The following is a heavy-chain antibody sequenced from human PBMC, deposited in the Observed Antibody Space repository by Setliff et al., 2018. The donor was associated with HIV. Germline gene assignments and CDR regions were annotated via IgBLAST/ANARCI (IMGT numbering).Heavy chain of an antibody. D-gene: IGHD1-26*01. J-gene: IGHJ1*01. Sequence: SETLSLTCGLYGGPLSGYCWTWIRQSPEKGLEWIGEINDSGDTKYNPSLMSRLSMSVEKSKNEFSLKVTSLTAADTAVYFYTRGPARRYPGSTVYGLWGQGTPVTVSS. V-gene: IGHV4-34*01. CDR1: GGPLSGYC. CDR2: INDSGDT. CDR3: TRGPARRYPGSTVYGL.